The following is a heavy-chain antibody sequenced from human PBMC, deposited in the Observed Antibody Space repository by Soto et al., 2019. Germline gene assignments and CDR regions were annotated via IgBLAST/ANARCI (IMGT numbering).Heavy chain of an antibody. CDR2: ISAYNGNT. J-gene: IGHJ5*02. CDR1: GYTFTSYG. CDR3: ARDSGPSYDFWSGHNWFAP. V-gene: IGHV1-18*01. Sequence: ASVKVSCKASGYTFTSYGISWVRQAPGQGLEWMGWISAYNGNTNYAQKLQGRVTMTTDTSTSTAYMELRSLRSDDTAVYYCARDSGPSYDFWSGHNWFAPWGQGTLVTVSS. D-gene: IGHD3-3*01.